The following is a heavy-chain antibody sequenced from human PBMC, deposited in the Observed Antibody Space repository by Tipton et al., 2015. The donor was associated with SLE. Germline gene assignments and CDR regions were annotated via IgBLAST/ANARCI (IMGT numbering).Heavy chain of an antibody. CDR3: AQAHLWGSYRYASDI. D-gene: IGHD3-16*02. V-gene: IGHV4-34*12. CDR1: GGSLSGQY. J-gene: IGHJ3*02. Sequence: TLSLTCSVYGGSLSGQYWSWIRQPPGKGLEWIGEVFRGGSTNYSPSLESRVTITVDMSKNQFSLRLISVTAADTAVYYCAQAHLWGSYRYASDIWGQGTMVTVSS. CDR2: VFRGGST.